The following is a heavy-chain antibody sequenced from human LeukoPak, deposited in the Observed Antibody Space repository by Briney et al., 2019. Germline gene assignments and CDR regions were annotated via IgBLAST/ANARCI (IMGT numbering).Heavy chain of an antibody. CDR3: ARAGTGTTVLFNWFDP. V-gene: IGHV1-2*02. CDR1: GNTFIAYY. Sequence: GASVKVSCKSSGNTFIAYYIHWVRQAPGQGPEWMGWINPNTGGTNYAQKFQGRVSMTRDTSISTAYMELSRLRSDDTAVYYCARAGTGTTVLFNWFDPWGQGTLVAVSS. D-gene: IGHD1-1*01. J-gene: IGHJ5*02. CDR2: INPNTGGT.